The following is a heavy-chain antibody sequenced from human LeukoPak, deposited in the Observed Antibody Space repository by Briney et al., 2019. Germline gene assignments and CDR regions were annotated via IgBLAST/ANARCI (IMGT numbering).Heavy chain of an antibody. V-gene: IGHV3-33*08. J-gene: IGHJ6*02. CDR2: IWYDGSNK. Sequence: GRSLRLSCAASGFTFSSYAMHWVRQAPGKGLEWVAVIWYDGSNKYYADSVKGRFTISRDNSRTTLYLQMNSLRAEDTAVYYCARVGYCSGGSCYPDYYYFYGMDVWGQGTTVTVSS. CDR3: ARVGYCSGGSCYPDYYYFYGMDV. CDR1: GFTFSSYA. D-gene: IGHD2-15*01.